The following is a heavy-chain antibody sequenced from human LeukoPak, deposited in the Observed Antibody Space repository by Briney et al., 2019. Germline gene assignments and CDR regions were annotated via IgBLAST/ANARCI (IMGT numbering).Heavy chain of an antibody. CDR3: ARDVGSGSYSYAFDI. J-gene: IGHJ3*02. CDR1: VLTVSSNY. V-gene: IGHV3-66*01. CDR2: IYSGGST. D-gene: IGHD1-26*01. Sequence: GGSLRLSCAASVLTVSSNYMSWVRQAPGKGLEWVSVIYSGGSTYYADSVKGRFTISRDNSKNTLYLQMNSLRAEDTAVYYCARDVGSGSYSYAFDIWGQGTMVTVSS.